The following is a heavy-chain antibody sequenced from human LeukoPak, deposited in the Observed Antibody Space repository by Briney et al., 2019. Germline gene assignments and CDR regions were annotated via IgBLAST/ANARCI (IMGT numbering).Heavy chain of an antibody. J-gene: IGHJ3*02. CDR1: GYSFTSYW. V-gene: IGHV5-51*01. D-gene: IGHD4-17*01. Sequence: GESLKISCKGSGYSFTSYWIGWVRQMPGKGLEWMGIIYPGDSDTRYSPSFQGQVTISADKSISTAYLQWSSLKASDTAMYYCARRLGGDGDSSGAFDIWGQGTMVTVSS. CDR2: IYPGDSDT. CDR3: ARRLGGDGDSSGAFDI.